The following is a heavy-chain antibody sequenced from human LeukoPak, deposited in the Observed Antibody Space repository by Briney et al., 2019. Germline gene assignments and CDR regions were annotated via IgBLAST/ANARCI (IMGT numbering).Heavy chain of an antibody. V-gene: IGHV3-33*01. D-gene: IGHD3-16*01. J-gene: IGHJ5*02. CDR1: GYTFSRHG. CDR2: VWYDGRNR. Sequence: GRSLTLSCAASGYTFSRHGIHWVRQAPGKGLEWVAVVWYDGRNRDYADSVKGRFTISKDNSNNMVFLQMDRLRAEDTAVYYCARLWGGNGYSGGSLNLWGQGTLVTVSS. CDR3: ARLWGGNGYSGGSLNL.